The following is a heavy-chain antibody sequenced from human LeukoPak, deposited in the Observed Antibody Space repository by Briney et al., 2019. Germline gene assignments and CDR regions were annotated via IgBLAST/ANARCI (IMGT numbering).Heavy chain of an antibody. J-gene: IGHJ4*02. V-gene: IGHV4-38-2*02. D-gene: IGHD2-2*01. CDR1: GYSISSGYY. CDR2: IYHSGST. Sequence: PSETLSLTCTVSGYSISSGYYWGWIRQPPGKGLEWIGSIYHSGSTYYNPSLKSRVTISVDTSKNQFSLKLSSVTAADTAVYYCARVGFLKVTDRMPDYWGQGTLVTVSS. CDR3: ARVGFLKVTDRMPDY.